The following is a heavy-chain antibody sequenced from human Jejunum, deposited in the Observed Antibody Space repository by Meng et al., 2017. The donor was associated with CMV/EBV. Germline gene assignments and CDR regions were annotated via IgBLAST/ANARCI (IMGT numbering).Heavy chain of an antibody. CDR2: IYGSSSYI. D-gene: IGHD3-3*01. CDR3: ARGGGVAPYYFGS. CDR1: GFSFSAYY. J-gene: IGHJ4*02. Sequence: ASGFSFSAYYMVWVRQAPGKGLEWVSSIYGSSSYIYYADSVKGRFTISGDNAKNSLYLQMNSLRAEDTAVYYCARGGGVAPYYFGSWGQGTLVTVSS. V-gene: IGHV3-21*01.